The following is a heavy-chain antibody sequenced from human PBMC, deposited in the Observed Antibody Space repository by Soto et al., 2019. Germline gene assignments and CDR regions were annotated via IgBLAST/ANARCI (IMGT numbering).Heavy chain of an antibody. CDR2: TDIPSHHK. CDR3: ARDRIAMDVFDF. D-gene: IGHD6-19*01. V-gene: IGHV3-48*02. Sequence: HLADPLTLSCDASGLNFRKSGIYWVRQAPGNGREWISYTDIPSHHKYSAEAVKGRVTISRDHAKNSLSLLMASLRDDDTAVYYCARDRIAMDVFDFWGQGTQVTVSS. J-gene: IGHJ4*01. CDR1: GLNFRKSG.